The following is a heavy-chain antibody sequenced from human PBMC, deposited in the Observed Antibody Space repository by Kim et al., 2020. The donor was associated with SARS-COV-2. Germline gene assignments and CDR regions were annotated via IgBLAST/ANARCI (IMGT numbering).Heavy chain of an antibody. Sequence: ASVKVSCKASGYTFTSYDINWVRQATGQGLEWMGWMNPNSGNTGYAQKLQGRVTMTRNTSISTAYMELSSLRSEDTAVYYCARGLSYYYDSSGYFGAGGYWGQGTLVTVSS. CDR1: GYTFTSYD. CDR3: ARGLSYYYDSSGYFGAGGY. J-gene: IGHJ4*02. CDR2: MNPNSGNT. D-gene: IGHD3-22*01. V-gene: IGHV1-8*01.